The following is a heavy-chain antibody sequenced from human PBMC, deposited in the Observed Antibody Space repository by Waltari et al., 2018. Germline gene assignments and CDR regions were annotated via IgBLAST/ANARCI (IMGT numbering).Heavy chain of an antibody. CDR3: ARESGNSPKWYFDL. J-gene: IGHJ2*01. Sequence: QVQLQQWGAGLLKPSETLSLTCAVYGGSFSGYYWSWIRQPPGKGLEWIGEINHNGSTNYNPSLKSRVTISVDTSKNQFSLKLSSVTAADTAVYYCARESGNSPKWYFDLWGRGTLVTVSS. D-gene: IGHD3-3*01. V-gene: IGHV4-34*01. CDR2: INHNGST. CDR1: GGSFSGYY.